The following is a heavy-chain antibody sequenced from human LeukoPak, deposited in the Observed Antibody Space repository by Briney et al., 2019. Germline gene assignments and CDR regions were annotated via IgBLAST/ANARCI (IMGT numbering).Heavy chain of an antibody. CDR3: AKDMEDIVATDRVDY. CDR2: ISGSGGST. CDR1: GFTFSSYA. J-gene: IGHJ4*02. Sequence: PGGSLRLSCAASGFTFSSYAMSWVRQAPGKGLEWVSAISGSGGSTYYADSVKGRFTISRDNSKNTLYLQMNSLRAEDTAVYYCAKDMEDIVATDRVDYWGQGTLGTVSS. V-gene: IGHV3-23*01. D-gene: IGHD5-12*01.